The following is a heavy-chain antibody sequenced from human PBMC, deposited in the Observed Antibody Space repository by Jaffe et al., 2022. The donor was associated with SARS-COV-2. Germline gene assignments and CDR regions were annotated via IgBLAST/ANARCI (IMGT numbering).Heavy chain of an antibody. D-gene: IGHD5-12*01. CDR2: VSGSGGGI. Sequence: EVQLLESGGGLVQPGGSLRLSCAASGFTFSNCAMSWVRQAPGKGLEWVSGVSGSGGGIYYTDSVKGRFTISRDNSKNTLYLQMNSLSAEDTAVYYCAKDGEGGYPDYWGQGTLVTVSS. CDR1: GFTFSNCA. CDR3: AKDGEGGYPDY. J-gene: IGHJ4*02. V-gene: IGHV3-23*01.